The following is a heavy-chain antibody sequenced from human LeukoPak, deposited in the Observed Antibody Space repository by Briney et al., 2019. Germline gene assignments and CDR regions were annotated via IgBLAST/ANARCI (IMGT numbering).Heavy chain of an antibody. J-gene: IGHJ4*02. CDR2: IYTSGST. V-gene: IGHV4-59*10. CDR1: GGSFSGYY. Sequence: PSETLSLTCAVYGGSFSGYYWSWIRQPAGKGLEWIGRIYTSGSTNYNPSLKSRVTMSVDTSKNQFSLKLSSVTAADTAVYYCANTYCSGGSCYVDYWGQGTLVTVSS. CDR3: ANTYCSGGSCYVDY. D-gene: IGHD2-15*01.